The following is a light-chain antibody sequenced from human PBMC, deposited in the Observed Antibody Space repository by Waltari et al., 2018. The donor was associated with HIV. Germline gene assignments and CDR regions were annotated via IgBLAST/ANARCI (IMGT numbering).Light chain of an antibody. V-gene: IGLV2-14*01. J-gene: IGLJ2*01. CDR2: EVK. Sequence: QSALTQPASVSGSPGQSITISCTGSDSDIGASDYVSWYQKYPDRAPRLLIYEVKKRPSGVSSRFSGSKSANTSSLTISGLQLEDEAEFYCASFSRGLTLVVFGGGTHVTV. CDR3: ASFSRGLTLVV. CDR1: DSDIGASDY.